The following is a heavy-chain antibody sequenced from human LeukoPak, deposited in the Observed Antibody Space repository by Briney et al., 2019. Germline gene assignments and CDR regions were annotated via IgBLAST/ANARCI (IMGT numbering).Heavy chain of an antibody. CDR1: GYTFTSYG. CDR2: ISAYNGNT. V-gene: IGHV1-18*01. Sequence: ASVKVSCKASGYTFTSYGISWVRQAPGQGLEWMGWISAYNGNTNYAQKLQGRVTMTTDTSTSTAYMELRSLRSDDTAVYYCAGDRDMITFGGVIVNGLDYWGQGTLVTVSS. D-gene: IGHD3-16*02. J-gene: IGHJ4*02. CDR3: AGDRDMITFGGVIVNGLDY.